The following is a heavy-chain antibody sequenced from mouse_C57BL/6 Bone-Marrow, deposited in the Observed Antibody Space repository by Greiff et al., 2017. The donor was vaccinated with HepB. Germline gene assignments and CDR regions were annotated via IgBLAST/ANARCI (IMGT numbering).Heavy chain of an antibody. V-gene: IGHV3-6*01. CDR1: GYSITSGYY. Sequence: EVQLVESGPGLVKPSQSLSLTCSVTGYSITSGYYWNWIRQFPGNKLEWMGYISYDGSNNYNPSLKNRISITRDTSKNQFFLKLNSVTTEDTATYYCARGGYFFYYAMDYWGQGTSVTVSS. J-gene: IGHJ4*01. CDR2: ISYDGSN. CDR3: ARGGYFFYYAMDY. D-gene: IGHD2-3*01.